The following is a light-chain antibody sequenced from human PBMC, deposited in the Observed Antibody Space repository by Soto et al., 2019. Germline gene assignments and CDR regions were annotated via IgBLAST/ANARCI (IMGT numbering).Light chain of an antibody. J-gene: IGKJ1*01. CDR1: QSVRSN. V-gene: IGKV3-20*01. Sequence: EIVMTQSPGTLSVSPGERATLSCRASQSVRSNLAWYQQKPGQAPRLVIYAASTMATGIPDRFSGSGSGTDFTLTISRLEPEDFAVYYCQQYGSSGTFGQGTKVDIK. CDR3: QQYGSSGT. CDR2: AAS.